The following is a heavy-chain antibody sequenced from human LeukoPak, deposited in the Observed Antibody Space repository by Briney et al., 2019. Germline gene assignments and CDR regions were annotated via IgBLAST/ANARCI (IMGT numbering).Heavy chain of an antibody. CDR1: GFTISTTY. CDR3: ARDRGLSV. D-gene: IGHD3-16*02. CDR2: IYSGGVT. J-gene: IGHJ4*02. Sequence: GGSLRLSCAASGFTISTTYVNWVRQAPGKGLEWVSVIYSGGVTYYADSVKGRFTISRDISRNMVYLQMNNLRAEDTAVYYCARDRGLSVWGQGTLVTVSS. V-gene: IGHV3-53*01.